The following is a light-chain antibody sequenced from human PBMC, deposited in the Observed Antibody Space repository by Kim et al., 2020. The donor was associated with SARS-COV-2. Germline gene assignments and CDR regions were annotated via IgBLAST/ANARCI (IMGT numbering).Light chain of an antibody. CDR3: QQYNSYPLT. CDR2: KAS. Sequence: ASVGGRVPLTCRASQSISSWLAWYQQKPGKAPKLLIYKASSLESGVPSRFSGSGSGTEFTLTISSLQPDDFATYYCQQYNSYPLTFGGGTKVDIK. CDR1: QSISSW. J-gene: IGKJ4*01. V-gene: IGKV1-5*03.